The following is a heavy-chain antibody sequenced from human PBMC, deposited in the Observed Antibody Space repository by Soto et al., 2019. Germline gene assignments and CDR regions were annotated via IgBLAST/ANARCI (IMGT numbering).Heavy chain of an antibody. CDR1: GFTFSSYG. D-gene: IGHD6-19*01. CDR2: ISFDGSNT. CDR3: GAGQCFSDY. J-gene: IGHJ4*02. Sequence: QVQLVESGGGVVQPGRSLRLSCAASGFTFSSYGMHWVRQAPGKGLEWVALISFDGSNTYYADSVKGRFTISRDNSQNKLYLQMHSLRAEDTSLYYCGAGQCFSDYWGQGTLVTVSS. V-gene: IGHV3-30*03.